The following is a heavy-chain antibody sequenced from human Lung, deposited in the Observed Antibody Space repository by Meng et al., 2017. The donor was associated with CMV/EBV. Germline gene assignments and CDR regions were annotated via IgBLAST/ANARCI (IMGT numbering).Heavy chain of an antibody. CDR3: LGSALRWLDRFDR. Sequence: SXXVSXKASGYTFIGYYIHWVRQAPGQGREWMGGINPNSEGTNYAQKFQGNVTMTRDTCISTAYMELNTLGYDDTAVYSTLGSALRWLDRFDRWGQGPLVTVSS. V-gene: IGHV1-2*02. D-gene: IGHD4-23*01. CDR2: INPNSEGT. CDR1: GYTFIGYY. J-gene: IGHJ5*02.